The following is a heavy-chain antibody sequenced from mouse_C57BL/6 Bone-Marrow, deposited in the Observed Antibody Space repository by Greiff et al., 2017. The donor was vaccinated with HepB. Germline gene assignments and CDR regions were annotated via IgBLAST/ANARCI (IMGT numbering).Heavy chain of an antibody. V-gene: IGHV1-64*01. Sequence: QVQLKESGAELVKPGASVKLSCKASGYTFTSYWMHWVKQRPGQGLEWIGMIHPNSGSTNYNEKFKSKATLTVDKSSSTAYMQLSSLTSEDSAVYYCARGRKLPFDYWGQGTTLTVSS. J-gene: IGHJ2*01. CDR1: GYTFTSYW. CDR2: IHPNSGST. CDR3: ARGRKLPFDY. D-gene: IGHD2-1*01.